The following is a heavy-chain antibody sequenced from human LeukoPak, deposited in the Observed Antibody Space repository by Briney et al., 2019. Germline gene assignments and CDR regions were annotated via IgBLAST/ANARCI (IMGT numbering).Heavy chain of an antibody. J-gene: IGHJ3*02. V-gene: IGHV4-59*02. CDR2: IHNSGST. Sequence: SETLSLTCTVSGGSVRSYYWSWIRQPPGEGLEWIAYIHNSGSTNYNPSLKSRLTISVDTSKNQSSLKLRSVTAADTAVYYCVRDWEGFNFDIWGQGTTVTVSS. CDR3: VRDWEGFNFDI. D-gene: IGHD1-26*01. CDR1: GGSVRSYY.